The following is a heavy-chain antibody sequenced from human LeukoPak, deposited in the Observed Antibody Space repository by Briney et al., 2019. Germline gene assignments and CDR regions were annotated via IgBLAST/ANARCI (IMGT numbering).Heavy chain of an antibody. J-gene: IGHJ4*02. CDR3: ARAASEYSYGRVDY. Sequence: SVKVSCKASGGTFSSYAISWVRQAPGQGLEWMGVIIPIFGTANSAQKFQGRVTITTDESTSTAYMELSSLRSEDTAVYYCARAASEYSYGRVDYWGQGTLVTVSS. D-gene: IGHD5-18*01. V-gene: IGHV1-69*05. CDR2: IIPIFGTA. CDR1: GGTFSSYA.